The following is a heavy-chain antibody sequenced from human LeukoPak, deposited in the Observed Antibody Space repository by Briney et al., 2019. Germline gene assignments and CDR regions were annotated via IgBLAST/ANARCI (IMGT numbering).Heavy chain of an antibody. V-gene: IGHV1-2*02. Sequence: ASVKVSCKASGYTFTDYYIHWVRQAPGQGLEWMGWINPNSGGTNYAQKFQGRVTMTRDTSISTAYMELSRLRSDDTAVYYCARDSDVVVVAAPDYWGQGTLVTVSS. CDR1: GYTFTDYY. CDR2: INPNSGGT. D-gene: IGHD2-15*01. CDR3: ARDSDVVVVAAPDY. J-gene: IGHJ4*02.